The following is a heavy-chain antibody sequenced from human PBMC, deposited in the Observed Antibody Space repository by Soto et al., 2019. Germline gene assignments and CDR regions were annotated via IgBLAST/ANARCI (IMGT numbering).Heavy chain of an antibody. CDR2: IYYSGFN. CDR1: GGAISSNSYY. J-gene: IGHJ3*02. Sequence: LQLQESGPGLVKSSETLSLICNVSGGAISSNSYYWGWIRQSPGKGLEWIGGIYYSGFNYYKPSLKSQVTISVDSSKNQLSLRLSSVTAADTALYYCARRGYYYEGDALDIWGQGTMVTVGS. V-gene: IGHV4-39*01. CDR3: ARRGYYYEGDALDI. D-gene: IGHD3-22*01.